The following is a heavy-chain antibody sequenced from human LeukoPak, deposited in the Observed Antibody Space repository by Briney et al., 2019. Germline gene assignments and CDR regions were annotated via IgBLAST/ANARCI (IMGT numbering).Heavy chain of an antibody. CDR3: ARGSWVTPPLGDNFDY. D-gene: IGHD4-23*01. J-gene: IGHJ4*02. CDR1: GYTFTSYG. V-gene: IGHV1-18*01. Sequence: ASAKVSCKASGYTFTSYGISWVRQAPGQGLEWMGWISAYNGNTNYAQKLQGRVTMTTDTSTSTAYMELRSLRSDDTAVYYCARGSWVTPPLGDNFDYWGQGTLVTVSS. CDR2: ISAYNGNT.